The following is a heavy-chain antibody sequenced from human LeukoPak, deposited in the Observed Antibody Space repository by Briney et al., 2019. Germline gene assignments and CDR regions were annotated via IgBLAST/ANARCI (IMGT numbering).Heavy chain of an antibody. D-gene: IGHD3-10*01. J-gene: IGHJ4*02. CDR1: GYSISSGYY. CDR3: ARKRPWFGELLYRGYYFDY. Sequence: SETLSLTCTVSGYSISSGYYWGWIRQPPGKGLEWIGSIYHSGSTYYNPSLKSRVTISVDTSKNQFSLKLSSVTAADTAVYYCARKRPWFGELLYRGYYFDYWGQGTLVTVSS. CDR2: IYHSGST. V-gene: IGHV4-38-2*02.